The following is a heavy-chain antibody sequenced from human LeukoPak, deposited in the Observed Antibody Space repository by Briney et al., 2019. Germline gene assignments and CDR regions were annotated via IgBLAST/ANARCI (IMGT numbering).Heavy chain of an antibody. J-gene: IGHJ4*02. Sequence: PGRSLRLSCAASGFTISSYAMSWVRQAPGRGLEWVSGISVGGNGGSAYYADSVKGRFTISRDNSKNTVHLDMNSLRADDTAIYHCARGSEFGCWGQGTLVTVSS. V-gene: IGHV3-23*01. CDR2: ISVGGNGGSA. CDR1: GFTISSYA. CDR3: ARGSEFGC. D-gene: IGHD3-16*01.